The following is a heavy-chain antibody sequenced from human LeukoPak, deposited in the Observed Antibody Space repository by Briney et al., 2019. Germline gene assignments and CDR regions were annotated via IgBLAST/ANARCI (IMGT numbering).Heavy chain of an antibody. J-gene: IGHJ3*02. CDR2: ISAYNGNT. D-gene: IGHD3-10*01. CDR3: AAPMVRGVIFSGAFDI. Sequence: ASVKVSCKASGYTFTSYGISWVRQAPGQGLEWMGWISAYNGNTNYAQKLQGRVTMTTDTSTSIAYMELRSLRSDDTAVYYCAAPMVRGVIFSGAFDIWGQGTMVTVSS. CDR1: GYTFTSYG. V-gene: IGHV1-18*01.